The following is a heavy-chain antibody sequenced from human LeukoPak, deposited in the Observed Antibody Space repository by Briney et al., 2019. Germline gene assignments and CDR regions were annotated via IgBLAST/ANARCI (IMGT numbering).Heavy chain of an antibody. CDR2: IMPLFGTA. J-gene: IGHJ5*02. V-gene: IGHV1-69*05. D-gene: IGHD4-17*01. Sequence: SVKVSCKTSGGTFNNSVISWVRQAPGQGLEWLGGIMPLFGTAGYAQKFQGRVTITKDESTRTVYLELTSLTSDDTAVHYCARDVHGDYGSGWFDPWGQGTLVSVSS. CDR1: GGTFNNSV. CDR3: ARDVHGDYGSGWFDP.